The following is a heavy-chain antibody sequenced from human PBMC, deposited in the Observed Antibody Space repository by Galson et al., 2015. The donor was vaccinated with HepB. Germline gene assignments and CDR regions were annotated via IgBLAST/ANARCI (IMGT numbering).Heavy chain of an antibody. Sequence: PALVKPTQTLTLTCTVSGFSLNNAKMGVTWIRQSPGKALQWLAHIFSDDTKSYTASLQSRLTISKDTSRSQVVLTLTDLDPVDTATYFCARIHFYEKNAFDVWGQGTVVTVSS. J-gene: IGHJ3*01. V-gene: IGHV2-26*01. CDR3: ARIHFYEKNAFDV. D-gene: IGHD2/OR15-2a*01. CDR1: GFSLNNAKMG. CDR2: IFSDDTK.